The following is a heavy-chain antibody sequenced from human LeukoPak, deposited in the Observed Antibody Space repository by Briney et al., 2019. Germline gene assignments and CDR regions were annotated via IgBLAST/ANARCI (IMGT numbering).Heavy chain of an antibody. CDR3: QSRYLEWLLEY. CDR2: IYSSGSA. CDR1: GDSVSSSNYY. J-gene: IGHJ4*02. Sequence: PSETLSLTCTVFGDSVSSSNYYWGWIRQPPGKGLEWIGSIYSSGSAYYNPSLKSRVTISVDTSKNQFSLRLSSVTAADTAVYYCQSRYLEWLLEYWGQGTLVTVSS. D-gene: IGHD3-3*01. V-gene: IGHV4-39*01.